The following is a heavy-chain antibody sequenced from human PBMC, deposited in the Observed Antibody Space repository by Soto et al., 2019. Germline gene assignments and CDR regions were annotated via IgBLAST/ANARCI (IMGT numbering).Heavy chain of an antibody. D-gene: IGHD1-20*01. CDR1: GYSISSGYY. J-gene: IGHJ4*02. CDR3: ERGIRITGTEYFEY. CDR2: IYHSGST. V-gene: IGHV4-38-2*01. Sequence: SETLSLTCAVSGYSISSGYYWGWIRQPPGKGLEWIGSIYHSGSTYYNPSLKSRVTISVDTSKNQFSLKLSSVTAADTAVYYCERGIRITGTEYFEYWGQATLVPVS.